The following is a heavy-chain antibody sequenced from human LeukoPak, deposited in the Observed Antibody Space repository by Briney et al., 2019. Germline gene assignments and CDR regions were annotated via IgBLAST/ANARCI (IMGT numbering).Heavy chain of an antibody. CDR1: GYTFTGYY. D-gene: IGHD4-17*01. Sequence: ASVKVSCKASGYTFTGYYLHWVRQAPGQGLEWMGWINPNSGGTNYAQKFQGRVTMTRDTSISTAYMELSSLRSEDTAVYYCANQDYGDYMLDYWGQGTLVAVSS. V-gene: IGHV1-2*02. CDR3: ANQDYGDYMLDY. J-gene: IGHJ4*02. CDR2: INPNSGGT.